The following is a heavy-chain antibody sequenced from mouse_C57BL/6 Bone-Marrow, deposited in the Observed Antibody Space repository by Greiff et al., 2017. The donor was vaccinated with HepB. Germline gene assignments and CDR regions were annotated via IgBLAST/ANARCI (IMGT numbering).Heavy chain of an antibody. J-gene: IGHJ1*03. Sequence: QVQLQQSGPELVKPGASVKLSCKASGYTFTSYDINWVKQRPGQGLEWIGWIYPRAGSTKYNEKFKGKATLNVDTSSSTAYMELHSLTSEDSAVYFCARWYYGSSYAYWYFDVWGTGTTVTVSS. D-gene: IGHD1-1*01. CDR1: GYTFTSYD. V-gene: IGHV1-85*01. CDR3: ARWYYGSSYAYWYFDV. CDR2: IYPRAGST.